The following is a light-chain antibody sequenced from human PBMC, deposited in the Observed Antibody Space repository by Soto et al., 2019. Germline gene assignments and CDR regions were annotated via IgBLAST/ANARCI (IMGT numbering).Light chain of an antibody. Sequence: EIVMTQSPVTLSVSPGERATLSCRASQSLSNDLAWYQQKPGQPPRLLIYSGSTRATGIPDRFRGSGSGTEFTLTISSLQFEDFAVYHCQQHNNWPRTFGQGTKV. CDR3: QQHNNWPRT. J-gene: IGKJ1*01. CDR1: QSLSND. CDR2: SGS. V-gene: IGKV3-15*01.